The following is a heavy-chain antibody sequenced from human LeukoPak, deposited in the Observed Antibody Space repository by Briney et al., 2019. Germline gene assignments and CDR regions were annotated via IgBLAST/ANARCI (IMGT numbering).Heavy chain of an antibody. CDR2: IYTSGST. V-gene: IGHV4-4*07. Sequence: SETLSLTCTVSGGSISSYYWSWIRQPAGKGLEWIGRIYTSGSTNYNPSLKSRVTISVDTSKNQFSLKLSSVTAADTAVYYCARCAVTAVVTSYNWFDPWGQGTLVTVSS. CDR3: ARCAVTAVVTSYNWFDP. D-gene: IGHD4-23*01. CDR1: GGSISSYY. J-gene: IGHJ5*02.